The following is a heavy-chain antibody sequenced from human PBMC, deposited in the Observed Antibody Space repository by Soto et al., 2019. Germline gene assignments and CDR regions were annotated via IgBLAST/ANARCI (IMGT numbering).Heavy chain of an antibody. CDR2: IGSAGDT. J-gene: IGHJ4*02. CDR1: GFTFSNYD. CDR3: ARGVSWLLPRTFDC. D-gene: IGHD1-26*01. V-gene: IGHV3-13*01. Sequence: GGSLRLSCAASGFTFSNYDMHWVRQAAGKGLEWVSSIGSAGDTPYPGSVKARFTISRENGQNSLYLQMNGLRAGDTAVYYCARGVSWLLPRTFDCWGQGTLVTVSS.